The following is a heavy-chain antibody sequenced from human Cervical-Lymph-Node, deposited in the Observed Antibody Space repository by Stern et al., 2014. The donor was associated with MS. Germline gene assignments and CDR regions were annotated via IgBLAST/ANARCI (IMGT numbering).Heavy chain of an antibody. CDR3: VRDGDYDNPWGSYRREYYLDH. CDR1: GFTFSPYS. D-gene: IGHD3-16*02. V-gene: IGHV3-21*01. CDR2: ISSRGTYI. J-gene: IGHJ4*02. Sequence: EVQLVESGGGLVKPGGSLRLSCAASGFTFSPYSMNWVRQAPGKGLEWVSSISSRGTYIFSADSVKGRFTVSRDNAKNSLLLQINSLRAEDTAVYYCVRDGDYDNPWGSYRREYYLDHWGQGTLVTVSS.